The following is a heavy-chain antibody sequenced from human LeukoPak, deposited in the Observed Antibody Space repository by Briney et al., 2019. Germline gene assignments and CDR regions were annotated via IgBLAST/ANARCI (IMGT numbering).Heavy chain of an antibody. J-gene: IGHJ3*02. Sequence: ASVKVSCKASGYTFTSYGISWVRQAPGQGLEWMGWISAYNGNTNYAQKLQGRVTMTTDTSTSTAYMELRSLRSDDTAVYYCARGRWYYDSSRSRAAFDIWGQGTMVTVSS. CDR3: ARGRWYYDSSRSRAAFDI. V-gene: IGHV1-18*01. D-gene: IGHD3-22*01. CDR1: GYTFTSYG. CDR2: ISAYNGNT.